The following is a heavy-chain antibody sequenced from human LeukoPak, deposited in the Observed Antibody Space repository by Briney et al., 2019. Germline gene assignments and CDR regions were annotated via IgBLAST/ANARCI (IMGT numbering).Heavy chain of an antibody. V-gene: IGHV3-15*01. Sequence: GGSLRLSCAASGFTFSNAWMSWVRQAPGKGLEWVGRIKSKTDGGTTDYAAPVKGRFTISRDDSKNTLYLQMNSLKTEDTAVYYRTTDQGQVDTAMVYYFDYWGQGTLVTVSS. CDR3: TTDQGQVDTAMVYYFDY. CDR1: GFTFSNAW. J-gene: IGHJ4*02. D-gene: IGHD5-18*01. CDR2: IKSKTDGGTT.